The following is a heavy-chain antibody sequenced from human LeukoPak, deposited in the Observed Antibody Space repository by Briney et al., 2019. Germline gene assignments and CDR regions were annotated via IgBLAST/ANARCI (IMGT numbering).Heavy chain of an antibody. D-gene: IGHD3-10*01. CDR2: IYYSGST. CDR3: ARGRGYGSGSYYNAKDY. CDR1: SGSISSSSYY. J-gene: IGHJ4*02. V-gene: IGHV4-39*07. Sequence: KPSETLSLTCTVSSGSISSSSYYWGWIRQPPGKGLEWIGSIYYSGSTYYNPSLKSRVTISVDTSKNQSSLKLSSVTAADTAVYYCARGRGYGSGSYYNAKDYWGQGTLVTVSS.